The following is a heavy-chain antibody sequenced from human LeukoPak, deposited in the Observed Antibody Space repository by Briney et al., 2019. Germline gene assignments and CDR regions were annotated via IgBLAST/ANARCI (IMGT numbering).Heavy chain of an antibody. CDR2: ISGSGGST. CDR3: AKGGYSSGWYFDYFDY. CDR1: GFTFSSYA. J-gene: IGHJ4*02. V-gene: IGHV3-23*01. Sequence: GGSLRLSCAASGFTFSSYAMSWVRQAPGKGLEWVSAISGSGGSTYYTDSVKGRFTISRDNSKNTLYLQMNSLRAEDTAVYYCAKGGYSSGWYFDYFDYWGQGTLVTVSS. D-gene: IGHD6-19*01.